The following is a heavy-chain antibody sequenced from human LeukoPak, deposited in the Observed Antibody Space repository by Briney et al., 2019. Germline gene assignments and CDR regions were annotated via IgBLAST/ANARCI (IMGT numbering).Heavy chain of an antibody. J-gene: IGHJ5*02. V-gene: IGHV4-4*09. Sequence: SETLSLTCTASGGSISSYYWSWIRQPPGKGLEWLGYIYTSGTTNYDPSLKSRVTISVDTSKNQFSLKLSSVTAADTAVDYGARHSHELERPLDDWFDPWGQGALVTVSS. CDR3: ARHSHELERPLDDWFDP. D-gene: IGHD1-1*01. CDR2: IYTSGTT. CDR1: GGSISSYY.